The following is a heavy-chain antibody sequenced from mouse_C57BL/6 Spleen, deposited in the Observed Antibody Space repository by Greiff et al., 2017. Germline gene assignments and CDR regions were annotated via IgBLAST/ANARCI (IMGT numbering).Heavy chain of an antibody. V-gene: IGHV14-1*01. D-gene: IGHD2-4*01. Sequence: VQLQQSGAELVRPGASVKLSCTASGFNIKDYYMHWVSQRPEQGLEWMGRIDPEDGDIEYAPKFQGKAIMTADTSSNTAYLQLSSLTSEDTAVYYCTTIYYDYDAGFAYWGQGTLVTVSA. CDR3: TTIYYDYDAGFAY. CDR2: IDPEDGDI. CDR1: GFNIKDYY. J-gene: IGHJ3*01.